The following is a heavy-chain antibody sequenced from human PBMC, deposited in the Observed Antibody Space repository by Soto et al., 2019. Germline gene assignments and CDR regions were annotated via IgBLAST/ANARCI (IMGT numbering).Heavy chain of an antibody. D-gene: IGHD6-19*01. V-gene: IGHV1-18*01. Sequence: GASVKVSCKASGYTFTSYGISWVRQAPGQGLEWMEWISAYNGNTNYAQKLQGRVTMTTDTSTSTVYMELRSLRSDDTAVFYCARDGIVVAGTFDYWGQGTQVTVSS. J-gene: IGHJ4*02. CDR2: ISAYNGNT. CDR1: GYTFTSYG. CDR3: ARDGIVVAGTFDY.